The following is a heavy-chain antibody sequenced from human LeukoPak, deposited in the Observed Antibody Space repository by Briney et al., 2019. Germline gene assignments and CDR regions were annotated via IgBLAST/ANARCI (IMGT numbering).Heavy chain of an antibody. V-gene: IGHV3-23*01. D-gene: IGHD4-17*01. J-gene: IGHJ4*02. Sequence: GGSLRLSCAASGFSFSSHAMTWVRQAPGKGLEWVSAISISGDRTCYAHSVKGRFTISRDNSKNTVYLQMNSLRAEDTAVYYCANEIRPNDYWGQGTLVTVSS. CDR2: ISISGDRT. CDR1: GFSFSSHA. CDR3: ANEIRPNDY.